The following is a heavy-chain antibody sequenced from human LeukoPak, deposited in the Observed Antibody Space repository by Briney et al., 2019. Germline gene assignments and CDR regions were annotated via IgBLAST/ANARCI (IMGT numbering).Heavy chain of an antibody. CDR2: ISGSGGTT. CDR3: AKGTKCGGDCYPFFDC. Sequence: GGSLRLSCAASGFTFSSYAMSWVRQAPGKGLEWVSSISGSGGTTNYADSVKGRFTISRDNSKNALFLQMNSLRAEDTAVYYCAKGTKCGGDCYPFFDCWGQGTLVSVSS. CDR1: GFTFSSYA. D-gene: IGHD2-21*02. V-gene: IGHV3-23*01. J-gene: IGHJ4*02.